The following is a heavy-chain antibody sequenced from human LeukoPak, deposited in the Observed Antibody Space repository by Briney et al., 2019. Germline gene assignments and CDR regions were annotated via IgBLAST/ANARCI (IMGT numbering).Heavy chain of an antibody. CDR3: AKAAPFPTYVADPTGGWFDP. V-gene: IGHV3-23*01. D-gene: IGHD2-15*01. J-gene: IGHJ5*02. CDR2: ISGSGGST. CDR1: GFTFSSYA. Sequence: GASLRLSCAASGFTFSSYAMSWVRQAPGKGLEWVSAISGSGGSTYYADSVKGRFTISRDNSKNTLYLQMNSLRAEDTAVYYCAKAAPFPTYVADPTGGWFDPWGQGTLVTVFS.